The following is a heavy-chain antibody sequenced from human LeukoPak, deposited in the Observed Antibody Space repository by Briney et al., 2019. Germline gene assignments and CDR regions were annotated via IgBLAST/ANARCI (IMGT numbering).Heavy chain of an antibody. J-gene: IGHJ5*02. CDR3: AKDTTVTTSWFDP. D-gene: IGHD4-17*01. CDR2: IWYDESNK. Sequence: PGRSLRLSCAASGFTFSSYGMHWVRQAPGKGLEWVAVIWYDESNKYYADSVKGRFTISRDNSKNTLYLQMHSLRAEDTAVYYCAKDTTVTTSWFDPWGQGTLVTVSS. V-gene: IGHV3-33*06. CDR1: GFTFSSYG.